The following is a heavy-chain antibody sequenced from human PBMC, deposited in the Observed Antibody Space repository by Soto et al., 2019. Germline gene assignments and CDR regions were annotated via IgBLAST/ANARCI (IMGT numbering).Heavy chain of an antibody. V-gene: IGHV3-30*18. Sequence: GGSLRLSCAASGFTFSSYGMHWVRQAPGKGLEWVAVISYDGSNKYYADSVKGRFTISRDNSKNTLYLQMNSLRAEDTAVYYCAKSGSYLYDFDYWGQGTLVTVSS. D-gene: IGHD1-26*01. CDR3: AKSGSYLYDFDY. CDR1: GFTFSSYG. CDR2: ISYDGSNK. J-gene: IGHJ4*02.